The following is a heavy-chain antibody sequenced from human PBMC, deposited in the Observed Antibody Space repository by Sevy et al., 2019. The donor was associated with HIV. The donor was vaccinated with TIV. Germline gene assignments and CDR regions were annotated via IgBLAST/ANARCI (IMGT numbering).Heavy chain of an antibody. J-gene: IGHJ4*02. D-gene: IGHD6-19*01. V-gene: IGHV3-23*01. CDR2: IGNSGANT. Sequence: GGSLRLSCAASGFTFTNYGMHWVRQAPGKGLEWVSGIGNSGANTYYADSVRGRFTVSRDNSKNTVYLQLNSLIAEDTAINYRAKEWTLLSDWYGEFDYWGQGTLATVSS. CDR3: AKEWTLLSDWYGEFDY. CDR1: GFTFTNYG.